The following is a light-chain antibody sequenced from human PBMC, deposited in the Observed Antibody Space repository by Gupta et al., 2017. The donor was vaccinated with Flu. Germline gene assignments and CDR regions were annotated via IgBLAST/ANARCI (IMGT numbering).Light chain of an antibody. CDR1: QGISNY. CDR2: AAS. CDR3: QQYKSYPFT. Sequence: GDRVTITFRASQGISNYLALFQQKPGKAPKSLIYAASNLQSGVPSKFSGSGSGTDFTLTISSLQPEDFATYYCQQYKSYPFTFGPGTKVDIK. V-gene: IGKV1-16*02. J-gene: IGKJ3*01.